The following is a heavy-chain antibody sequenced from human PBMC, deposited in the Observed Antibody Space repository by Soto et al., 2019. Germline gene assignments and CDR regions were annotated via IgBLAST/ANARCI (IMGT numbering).Heavy chain of an antibody. J-gene: IGHJ6*02. CDR1: GGTFSSYA. V-gene: IGHV1-69*13. CDR2: IIPIFGTA. D-gene: IGHD3-22*01. CDR3: ARGPYYYDSSGYPGPYYYYGMDV. Sequence: SVKVSCKASGGTFSSYAISWVRQAPGQGLEWMGGIIPIFGTANYAQKFQGRVTITADESTSTAYMELSSLRSEDTAVYYCARGPYYYDSSGYPGPYYYYGMDVWGQGTTVTVSS.